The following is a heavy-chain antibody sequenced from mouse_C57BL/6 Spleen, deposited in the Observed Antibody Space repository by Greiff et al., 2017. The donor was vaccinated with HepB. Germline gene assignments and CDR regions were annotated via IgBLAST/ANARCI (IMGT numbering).Heavy chain of an antibody. J-gene: IGHJ4*01. CDR2: INPSSGYN. D-gene: IGHD2-5*01. CDR3: ARGSYSNYAMDY. V-gene: IGHV1-7*01. Sequence: VQLQQSGAELVRPGASVKLSCTASGFNIKDDYMHWVKQRPGQGLEWIGYINPSSGYNKYNQKFKDKATLTADKSSSTAYMQLSSLTYEDSAVYYCARGSYSNYAMDYWGQGTSVTVSS. CDR1: GFNIKDDY.